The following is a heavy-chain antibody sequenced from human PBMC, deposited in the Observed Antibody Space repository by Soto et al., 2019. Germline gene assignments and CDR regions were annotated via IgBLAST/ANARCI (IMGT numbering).Heavy chain of an antibody. CDR3: ASPAYRNYYDSSGYYFFDY. D-gene: IGHD3-22*01. J-gene: IGHJ4*02. CDR1: GGSISSSNW. V-gene: IGHV4-4*02. Sequence: PSETLSLTCAVSGGSISSSNWWSWVRQPPGKGLEWIGEIYHSGSTNYNPSLKSRVTISVDKSKNQFSLKLSSVTAADTAVYYCASPAYRNYYDSSGYYFFDYWGQGTLVTVSS. CDR2: IYHSGST.